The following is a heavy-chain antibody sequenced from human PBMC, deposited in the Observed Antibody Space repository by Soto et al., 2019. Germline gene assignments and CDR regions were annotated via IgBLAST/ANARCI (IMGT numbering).Heavy chain of an antibody. Sequence: ASVKVSCKASGYTFTSYAFSWVRQAPGQGLEWMGWISSYNGKTNYAQSFQGRVTMTTDTSTSTAYMELRSLRSDDTAVYYCARGLRQLDSTGAFDIWGQGTMVTVSS. J-gene: IGHJ3*02. V-gene: IGHV1-18*01. CDR3: ARGLRQLDSTGAFDI. CDR1: GYTFTSYA. CDR2: ISSYNGKT. D-gene: IGHD6-6*01.